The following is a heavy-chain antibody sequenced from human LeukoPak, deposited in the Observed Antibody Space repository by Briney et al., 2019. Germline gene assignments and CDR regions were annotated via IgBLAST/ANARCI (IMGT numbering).Heavy chain of an antibody. D-gene: IGHD3-9*01. Sequence: PSETLSLTCAVYGGSFSGYYWSWIRQPPGKGLEWIGEINHSGSTNYNPSLKSRVTISVDTSKNQFSLKLSSATAADTAVYYCARGHLGRYLGAYYFDYWGQGTLVTVSS. J-gene: IGHJ4*02. CDR2: INHSGST. V-gene: IGHV4-34*01. CDR1: GGSFSGYY. CDR3: ARGHLGRYLGAYYFDY.